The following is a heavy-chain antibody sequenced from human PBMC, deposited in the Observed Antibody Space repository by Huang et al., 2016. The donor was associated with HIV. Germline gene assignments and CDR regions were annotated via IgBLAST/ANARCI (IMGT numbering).Heavy chain of an antibody. V-gene: IGHV3-74*01. CDR3: ARGTRLTGLWYFDL. CDR1: GFTFSSYW. Sequence: EVQLVESGGGLVQPGGSLRLSCAASGFTFSSYWMHWVRQAPGKGLVGGSRINGDGSSTNYADSVKGRFTISRDNAKNTLDVQVNSLRAEDTAVYYCARGTRLTGLWYFDLWGRGTLVIVSS. D-gene: IGHD7-27*01. CDR2: INGDGSST. J-gene: IGHJ2*01.